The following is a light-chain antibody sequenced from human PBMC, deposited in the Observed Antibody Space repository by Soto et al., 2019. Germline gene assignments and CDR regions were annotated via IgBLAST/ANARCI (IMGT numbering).Light chain of an antibody. V-gene: IGLV2-14*01. CDR1: SSDVGAYNY. CDR3: SSFTTRITCV. CDR2: EVT. J-gene: IGLJ1*01. Sequence: QSALTQPASVSGSPGQSITISCTGTSSDVGAYNYVSWYQQLPGKAPKLIIYEVTNRPSGVSNRFSGSKSGNTASLTISGVQAEDEADYYCSSFTTRITCVFGTGTKVTVL.